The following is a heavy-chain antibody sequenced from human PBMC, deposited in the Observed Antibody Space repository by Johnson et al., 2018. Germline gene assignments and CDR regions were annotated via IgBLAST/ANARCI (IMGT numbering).Heavy chain of an antibody. CDR2: IKQDGSDK. CDR1: GFTFSSYA. J-gene: IGHJ1*01. V-gene: IGHV3-7*04. CDR3: ARVYGDAYFHH. Sequence: EVQLVESGGGLVQPGGSLRLSCAAAGFTFSSYAMSWVRQAPGKGLEWVANIKQDGSDKYYGDSVKGRFTISRDNAKNSLYLQRNSLRAEDTAVYYCARVYGDAYFHHWGQGTLVIVSS. D-gene: IGHD4-17*01.